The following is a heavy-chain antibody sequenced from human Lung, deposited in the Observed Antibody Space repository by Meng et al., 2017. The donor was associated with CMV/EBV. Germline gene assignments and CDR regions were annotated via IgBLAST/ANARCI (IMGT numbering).Heavy chain of an antibody. Sequence: AVKVSCXASGYTFTNNYIHWVRQAPGQRLEWMGTINPSGGTTRYTQKFQGRVTMTRDTSTATVYMEVSSLRSEDTAVYYCARDPYYDFWDGYYAAYYYFGLDDWGQGTRVTVSS. J-gene: IGHJ6*02. CDR3: ARDPYYDFWDGYYAAYYYFGLDD. V-gene: IGHV1-46*01. CDR2: INPSGGTT. D-gene: IGHD3-3*01. CDR1: GYTFTNNY.